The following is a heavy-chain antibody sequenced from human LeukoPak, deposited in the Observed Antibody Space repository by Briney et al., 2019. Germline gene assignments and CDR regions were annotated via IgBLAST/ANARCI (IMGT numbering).Heavy chain of an antibody. CDR1: GFTFSNYW. Sequence: GGSLRLSCTASGFTFSNYWMHWVRQAPGKGLVWVSRINGYGTTTNYADSVKGRFTVSRDNTKNTLYLQMDSLRADDTAVYFCGAVGAPLDFWSQGTLVTVSS. CDR2: INGYGTTT. V-gene: IGHV3-74*01. CDR3: GAVGAPLDF. J-gene: IGHJ4*02. D-gene: IGHD4-23*01.